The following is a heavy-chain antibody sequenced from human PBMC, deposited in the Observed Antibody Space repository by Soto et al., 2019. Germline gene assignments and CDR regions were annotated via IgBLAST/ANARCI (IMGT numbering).Heavy chain of an antibody. Sequence: SETLSLTCTVSGGSISSGGYYWSWIRQHPGKGLEWIGYIYFSGSTYYNPSLKSRVTISVDTSKNPFSLKLSSVTAADTAVYYCARVNSPYYDSSGYYGYFDYWGQGTLVTVSS. CDR1: GGSISSGGYY. J-gene: IGHJ4*02. D-gene: IGHD3-22*01. V-gene: IGHV4-31*03. CDR2: IYFSGST. CDR3: ARVNSPYYDSSGYYGYFDY.